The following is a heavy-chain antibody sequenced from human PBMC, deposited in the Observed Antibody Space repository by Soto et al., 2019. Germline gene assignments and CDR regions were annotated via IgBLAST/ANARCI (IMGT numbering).Heavy chain of an antibody. CDR1: GYTLTSYE. J-gene: IGHJ4*02. Sequence: ASVKVSCEASGYTLTSYEINWVRQAPGQGLAWVGRSKPTSEYAAHAQQFQGRVTLTREGSTATAYMELGTLTSEDTAVYFSATHVHPGYSRDWGRRTQVTVSS. CDR2: SKPTSEYA. CDR3: ATHVHPGYSRD. D-gene: IGHD2-15*01. V-gene: IGHV1-8*01.